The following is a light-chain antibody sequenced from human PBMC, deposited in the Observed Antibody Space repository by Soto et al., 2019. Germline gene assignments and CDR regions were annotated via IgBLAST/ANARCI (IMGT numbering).Light chain of an antibody. CDR1: QSVRSNY. CDR3: QQYGYSTET. J-gene: IGKJ2*01. Sequence: EIVLTQSPGTLSLSPGERATLSCRASQSVRSNYLAWYQQKPGQAPRLLIYGASSRATGIPDRFSGSGSGTDFTLTISRLEPEDVAVYYCQQYGYSTETFGQGTKLEIK. CDR2: GAS. V-gene: IGKV3-20*01.